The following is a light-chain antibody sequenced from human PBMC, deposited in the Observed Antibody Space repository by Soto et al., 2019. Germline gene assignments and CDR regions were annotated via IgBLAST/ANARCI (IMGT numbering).Light chain of an antibody. CDR1: SSNIGAGSD. V-gene: IGLV1-40*01. CDR3: QSYDSSLSGLYV. Sequence: QSVLTQPPSGSGAPGQRVTISCTRSSSNIGAGSDVHWYQQLPGTAPKLLIYGNSNRPSRVPDRFSGSKSCTSASLAITGLQAEDEAEYSCQSYDSSLSGLYVFGTGTKLTVL. CDR2: GNS. J-gene: IGLJ1*01.